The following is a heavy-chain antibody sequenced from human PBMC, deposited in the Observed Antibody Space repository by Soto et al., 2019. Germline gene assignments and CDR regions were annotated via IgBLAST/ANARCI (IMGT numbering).Heavy chain of an antibody. CDR3: ARDLGIRYSSSWYNYYYYGMDV. Sequence: QVQLVESGGGVVQPGRSLRLSCAASGFTFSSYAMHWVRQAPGKGLEWVAVISYDGSNKYYADSVKGRFTISRDNSKNTLYLQMNSLRAEDTAVYYCARDLGIRYSSSWYNYYYYGMDVWGPGTTVTVSS. D-gene: IGHD6-13*01. CDR2: ISYDGSNK. J-gene: IGHJ6*02. CDR1: GFTFSSYA. V-gene: IGHV3-30-3*01.